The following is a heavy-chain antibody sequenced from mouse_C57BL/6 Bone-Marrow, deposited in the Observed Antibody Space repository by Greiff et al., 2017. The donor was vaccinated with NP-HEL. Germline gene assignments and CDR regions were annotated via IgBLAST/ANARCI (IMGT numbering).Heavy chain of an antibody. CDR3: AREGLRRNYAMDY. J-gene: IGHJ4*01. Sequence: VKLQESGPELVKPGASVKISCKASGYSFTSYYIHWVKQRPGQGLEWIGWIYPGSGNTKYNEKFKGKATLTADTSSSTAYMQLSSLTSEDSAVYYCAREGLRRNYAMDYWGQGTSVTVSS. CDR2: IYPGSGNT. V-gene: IGHV1-66*01. D-gene: IGHD2-2*01. CDR1: GYSFTSYY.